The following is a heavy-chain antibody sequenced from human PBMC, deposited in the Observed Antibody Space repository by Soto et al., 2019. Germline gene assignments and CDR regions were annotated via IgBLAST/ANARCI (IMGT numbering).Heavy chain of an antibody. J-gene: IGHJ4*02. CDR2: IWYDGSEK. Sequence: GGSLSHSCAASGFTFSSHGMHWVRQAPGKGLEWVAVIWYDGSEKYYADSVKGRFTISRDNSKNTLHLQMNSLRAEDTAVYYCARWGDEKKFDYWGQGTLVTVSS. D-gene: IGHD3-16*01. CDR3: ARWGDEKKFDY. CDR1: GFTFSSHG. V-gene: IGHV3-33*01.